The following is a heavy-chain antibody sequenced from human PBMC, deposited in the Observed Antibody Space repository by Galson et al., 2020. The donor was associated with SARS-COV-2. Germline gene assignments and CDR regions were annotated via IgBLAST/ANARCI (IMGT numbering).Heavy chain of an antibody. Sequence: GGSLRLSCAASGFTFSSYAMSWVRQAPGKGLEWVSAISGSGGSTYYADSVKGRFTISRDNSKNTLYLQMNSLRAEDTAVYYCAKGELAAYGDYGDAFDIWGQGTMVTVSS. V-gene: IGHV3-23*01. CDR1: GFTFSSYA. D-gene: IGHD4-17*01. CDR2: ISGSGGST. J-gene: IGHJ3*02. CDR3: AKGELAAYGDYGDAFDI.